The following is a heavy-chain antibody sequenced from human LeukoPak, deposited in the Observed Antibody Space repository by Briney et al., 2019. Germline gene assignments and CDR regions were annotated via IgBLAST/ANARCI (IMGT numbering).Heavy chain of an antibody. CDR3: ARHLITIFGVAPDAFDI. D-gene: IGHD3-3*01. Sequence: SETLSLTCAVSGGSFSGYYWSWIRQPPGKGLEWIGEINHSGSTNYNPSLKSRVTISVDTSKNQFSLKLSSVTAADTAVYYCARHLITIFGVAPDAFDIWGQGTMVTVSS. J-gene: IGHJ3*02. CDR1: GGSFSGYY. V-gene: IGHV4-34*01. CDR2: INHSGST.